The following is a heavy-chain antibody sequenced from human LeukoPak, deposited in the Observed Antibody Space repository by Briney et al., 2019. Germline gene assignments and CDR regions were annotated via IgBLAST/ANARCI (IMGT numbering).Heavy chain of an antibody. CDR3: ARHWLDSGTPDRFDY. V-gene: IGHV4-59*08. CDR1: GGSISSYY. Sequence: SETLSLTCTVSGGSISSYYWSWTRQPPGKGLEWIAYISDIGSINYNPSLKSRVTISVDTSKTQFSLKVSSVTAADTAVYYCARHWLDSGTPDRFDYWGQGTLVTVSS. J-gene: IGHJ4*02. D-gene: IGHD3-10*01. CDR2: ISDIGSI.